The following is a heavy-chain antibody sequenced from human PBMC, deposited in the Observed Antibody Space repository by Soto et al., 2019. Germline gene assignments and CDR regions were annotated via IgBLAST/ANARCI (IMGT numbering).Heavy chain of an antibody. CDR3: ASRVNGYSGYATHC. Sequence: QVQLVQSGAEVKKPGSSMKVSCKASGGTFNSYGLTWVRQAPGQGREWMGRIVPIFGTPNYAQKFQGRVTITADKSTSTAYMELSSLRSEDTAVYYCASRVNGYSGYATHCWGQGTLVTVSS. CDR2: IVPIFGTP. CDR1: GGTFNSYG. J-gene: IGHJ4*02. D-gene: IGHD5-12*01. V-gene: IGHV1-69*06.